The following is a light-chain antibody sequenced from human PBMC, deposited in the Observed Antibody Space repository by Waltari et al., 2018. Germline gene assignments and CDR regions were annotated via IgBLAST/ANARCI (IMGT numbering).Light chain of an antibody. CDR2: GAS. J-gene: IGKJ1*01. V-gene: IGKV3-11*01. Sequence: EIVLTQSPATLSLSPGERATLSCRASQSVSTYLAWYKQKPGQVPRLLIYGASNRATGIPARFSGSGSGTDFTLTISSLEPEDFAVYYCQQRISWLGWTFGQGTKVEIK. CDR1: QSVSTY. CDR3: QQRISWLGWT.